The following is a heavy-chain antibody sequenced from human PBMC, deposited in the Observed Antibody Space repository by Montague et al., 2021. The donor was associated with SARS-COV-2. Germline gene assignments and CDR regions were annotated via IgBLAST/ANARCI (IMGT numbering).Heavy chain of an antibody. J-gene: IGHJ3*02. D-gene: IGHD1/OR15-1a*01. CDR3: ARWGLNNAFDI. CDR1: GDSISRSLYF. CDR2: MYFTGNT. Sequence: SETLSPTCSVSGDSISRSLYFWAWIRQPPGMGLEWIGSMYFTGNTYYXPCLKSRVAISIDTSKNHFSLRLSSVTAADSAVFYCARWGLNNAFDIWGLGTMITISS. V-gene: IGHV4-39*02.